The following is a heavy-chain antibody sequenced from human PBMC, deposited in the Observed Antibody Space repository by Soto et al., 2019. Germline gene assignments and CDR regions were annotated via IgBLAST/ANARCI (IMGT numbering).Heavy chain of an antibody. CDR1: GLSLNKGRLG. D-gene: IGHD2-2*01. CDR2: IFSNDEK. J-gene: IGHJ5*02. CDR3: ALIEDWSRTDCDLASFHP. V-gene: IGHV2-26*01. Sequence: SGPTLGNPKETLTLKCSVPGLSLNKGRLGVSWIRQPPGKALEWLAHIFSNDEKSYSTSLKSRLTISKDNSRSQVVLTMTNVDPVDSGTYYCALIEDWSRTDCDLASFHPCGQGTLITVS.